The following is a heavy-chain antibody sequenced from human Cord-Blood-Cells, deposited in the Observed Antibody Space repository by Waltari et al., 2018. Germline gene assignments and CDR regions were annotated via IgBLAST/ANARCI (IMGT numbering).Heavy chain of an antibody. CDR2: INHSGST. Sequence: QVQLQQCGAGLLKPSETLSLTCAFYGGSFSGYYCSWFRQPPGNGLEWIGEINHSGSTNYNPSLKSRVTISVDTSKNQFSLKLSSVTAADTAVYYCARHGMAPNWFDPWGQGTLVTVSS. D-gene: IGHD1-26*01. CDR3: ARHGMAPNWFDP. J-gene: IGHJ5*02. V-gene: IGHV4-34*01. CDR1: GGSFSGYY.